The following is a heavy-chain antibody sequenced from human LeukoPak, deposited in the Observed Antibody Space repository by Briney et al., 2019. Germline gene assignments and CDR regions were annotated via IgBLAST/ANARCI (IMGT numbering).Heavy chain of an antibody. Sequence: PGGSLRLSCAASGFTFSSYAMHWVRQAPGKGLEWVAVISYDGSNKYYADSVKGRFTISRDNSKNTLYLQMNSLRAEDTVVYYCAREGSPLYSHHYYFDYWGQGTLVTVSS. CDR2: ISYDGSNK. D-gene: IGHD4-11*01. V-gene: IGHV3-30-3*01. CDR3: AREGSPLYSHHYYFDY. CDR1: GFTFSSYA. J-gene: IGHJ4*02.